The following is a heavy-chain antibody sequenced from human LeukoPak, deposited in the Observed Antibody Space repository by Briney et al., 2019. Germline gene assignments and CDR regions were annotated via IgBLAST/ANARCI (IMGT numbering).Heavy chain of an antibody. V-gene: IGHV4-34*01. CDR2: INQSRST. D-gene: IGHD5-12*01. J-gene: IGHJ4*02. Sequence: PSETLSLTCAVYGGSFSGYYWSWLRQPPGKGLEWVGEINQSRSTNYNPSHKSRVTISVHTPKNEVSPKLRSVSGADTCVYYCARGLGGYVSRGVAWRQPTLVSV. CDR1: GGSFSGYY. CDR3: ARGLGGYVSRGVA.